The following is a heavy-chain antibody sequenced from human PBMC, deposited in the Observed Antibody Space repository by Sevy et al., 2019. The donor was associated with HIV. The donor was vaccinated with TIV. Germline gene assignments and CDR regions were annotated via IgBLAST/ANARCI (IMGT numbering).Heavy chain of an antibody. CDR2: LIGGGSRT. CDR3: AKHLVQSGLSGGGANYGWDV. Sequence: GGSLRFSCAASGFSFSNYAMSWVRQAPGKGLEWVSTLIGGGSRTYYADSVTGRFTISRDNSRNTLYLQMNSLRAEDTAVHYSAKHLVQSGLSGGGANYGWDVCGQGTTVTVSS. D-gene: IGHD2-8*02. V-gene: IGHV3-23*01. CDR1: GFSFSNYA. J-gene: IGHJ6*02.